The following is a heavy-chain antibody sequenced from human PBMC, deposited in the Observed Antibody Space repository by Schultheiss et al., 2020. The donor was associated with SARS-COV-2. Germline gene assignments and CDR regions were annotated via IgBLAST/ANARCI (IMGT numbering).Heavy chain of an antibody. CDR1: GYTFTSYG. CDR3: AREGAAAAGFDY. V-gene: IGHV1-2*02. D-gene: IGHD6-13*01. CDR2: INPNSGGT. Sequence: ASVKVSCKASGYTFTSYGISWVRQAPGQGLEWMGWINPNSGGTNYAQKFQGRVTMTRDTSISTAYMELSRLRSDDTAVYYCAREGAAAAGFDYWGQGTLVTVSS. J-gene: IGHJ4*02.